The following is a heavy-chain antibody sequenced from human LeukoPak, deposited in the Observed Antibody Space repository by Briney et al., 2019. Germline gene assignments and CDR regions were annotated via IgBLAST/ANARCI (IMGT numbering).Heavy chain of an antibody. CDR3: ARWLGPGNSHLDY. CDR1: GFTVSSNY. V-gene: IGHV3-53*01. J-gene: IGHJ4*02. Sequence: GGSLRLSCAASGFTVSSNYMTWVRQAPGKGLEWASVIYIGGSTDYADSVKGRFTISRDNSKNTLYLQMNSLRAEDTAVCYCARWLGPGNSHLDYWGQGTLVTVSS. CDR2: IYIGGST. D-gene: IGHD2/OR15-2a*01.